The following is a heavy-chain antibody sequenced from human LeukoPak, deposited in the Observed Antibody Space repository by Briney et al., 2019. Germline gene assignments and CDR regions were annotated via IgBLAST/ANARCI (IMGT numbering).Heavy chain of an antibody. CDR3: ARARWVSTTDAAR. Sequence: GGSLRLSCAASGLSFTTFAMSWVRQGPARGLEWVSSMKGTGETFYADSVKGRFTLSRDSSRNTVHLQLNNLRVEDTAIYYCARARWVSTTDAARWGQGTLVTVSS. J-gene: IGHJ4*02. V-gene: IGHV3-23*01. CDR1: GLSFTTFA. D-gene: IGHD1-14*01. CDR2: MKGTGET.